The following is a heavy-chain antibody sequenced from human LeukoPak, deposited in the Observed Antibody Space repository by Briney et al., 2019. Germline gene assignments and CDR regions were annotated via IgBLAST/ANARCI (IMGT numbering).Heavy chain of an antibody. CDR1: GYTFTNYG. CDR3: SSSTSIAVSTDY. D-gene: IGHD6-19*01. V-gene: IGHV1-18*01. CDR2: ISAYNGYT. Sequence: ASVKVSCKASGYTFTNYGFTWVRQAPGQGLEWMGWISAYNGYTNYAQKFQGRVIMTTDSSTNTAYMELRSLRSDDTAVYYCSSSTSIAVSTDYWGQGTLVTVSS. J-gene: IGHJ4*02.